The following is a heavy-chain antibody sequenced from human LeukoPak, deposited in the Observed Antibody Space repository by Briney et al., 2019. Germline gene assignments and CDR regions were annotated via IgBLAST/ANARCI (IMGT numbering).Heavy chain of an antibody. Sequence: WVANIKQDGSEKYYVDSVKGRFTISRDNAKNSLYLQMNSLRAEDTAVYYCAKDGLTGYFDYWGQGTLVTVSS. D-gene: IGHD3/OR15-3a*01. CDR3: AKDGLTGYFDY. CDR2: IKQDGSEK. V-gene: IGHV3-7*01. J-gene: IGHJ4*02.